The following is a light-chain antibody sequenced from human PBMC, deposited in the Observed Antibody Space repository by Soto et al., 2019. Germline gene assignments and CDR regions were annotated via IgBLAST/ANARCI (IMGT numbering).Light chain of an antibody. CDR2: EVS. CDR1: SSDVGGHKY. V-gene: IGLV2-14*01. CDR3: SSYTSTSSIV. J-gene: IGLJ1*01. Sequence: QSVLAQPASVSGSPGQSITISCTGTSSDVGGHKYVSWYQQHPDKAPKVLIFEVSNRPSGISNRFSGSKSGNTASLTISGLQAEDEADYYCSSYTSTSSIVFGTGTKVTVL.